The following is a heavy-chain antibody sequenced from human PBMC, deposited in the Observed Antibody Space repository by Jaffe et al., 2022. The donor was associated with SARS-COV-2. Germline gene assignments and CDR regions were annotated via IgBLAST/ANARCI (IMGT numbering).Heavy chain of an antibody. Sequence: EVQLVESGGGLVQPGRSLRLSCAASGFTFDDYAMHWVRQAPGKGLEWVSGISWNSGSIGYADSVKGRFTISRDNAKNSLYLQMNSLRAEDTALYYCAKDLTGEYSSSGPQYYYYGMDVWGQGTTVTVSS. D-gene: IGHD6-6*01. CDR1: GFTFDDYA. CDR2: ISWNSGSI. J-gene: IGHJ6*02. CDR3: AKDLTGEYSSSGPQYYYYGMDV. V-gene: IGHV3-9*01.